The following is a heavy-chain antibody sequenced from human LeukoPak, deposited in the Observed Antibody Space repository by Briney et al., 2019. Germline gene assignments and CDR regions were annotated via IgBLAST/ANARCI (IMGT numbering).Heavy chain of an antibody. CDR1: GGSISSSSYY. J-gene: IGHJ4*02. CDR2: IYYSGST. Sequence: KPSETLSLTCTVSGGSISSSSYYWGWIRQPPGKGLEWIGSIYYSGSTYYNPSLKSRVTISVDTSKNQFSLKLSSVTAADTAVYYCARHNIEGYSSSWYSTYFDYWGQGTLVTVSP. CDR3: ARHNIEGYSSSWYSTYFDY. D-gene: IGHD6-13*01. V-gene: IGHV4-39*01.